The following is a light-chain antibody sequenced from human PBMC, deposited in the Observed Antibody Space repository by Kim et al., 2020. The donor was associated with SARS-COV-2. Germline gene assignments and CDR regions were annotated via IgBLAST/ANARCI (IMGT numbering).Light chain of an antibody. CDR2: GAS. J-gene: IGKJ5*01. V-gene: IGKV3-15*01. CDR1: QIVSRN. CDR3: QQYSNWPIT. Sequence: VSQGEGPPLTGRASQIVSRNLAWYLQKRGQAPRLLIYGASTRATGIPDRFSGSGSGTEFTLTISSLQSEDFAVYYCQQYSNWPITFGQGTRLEIK.